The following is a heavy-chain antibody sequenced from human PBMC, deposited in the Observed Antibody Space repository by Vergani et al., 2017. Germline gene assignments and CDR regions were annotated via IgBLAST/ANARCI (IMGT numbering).Heavy chain of an antibody. CDR3: AIVNDYYDSSGYYLDY. V-gene: IGHV1-24*01. CDR2: FDPEHGEV. Sequence: QVQLVQSGSEVRKPGASVKVSCQVSGYSLTELTIHWVRQAPGKGLEWMGGFDPEHGEVTFAHHIQGRVTMTEDRSTDTAYMELSSLRPEDTALYYFAIVNDYYDSSGYYLDYWGQGTLVTVSS. D-gene: IGHD3-22*01. CDR1: GYSLTELT. J-gene: IGHJ4*02.